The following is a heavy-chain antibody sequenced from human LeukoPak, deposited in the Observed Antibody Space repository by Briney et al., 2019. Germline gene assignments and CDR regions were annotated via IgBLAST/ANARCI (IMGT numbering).Heavy chain of an antibody. CDR2: ISAYNGNT. Sequence: GASVKVSCKASGYTFTSYGISWVRQAPGQGLERMGWISAYNGNTNYAQKLQGRVTMTTDTSTSTAYMELRSLRSDDTAVYYCTREGIYAPDPSSYHRDAFDIWGQGTVVIVSS. CDR1: GYTFTSYG. V-gene: IGHV1-18*01. CDR3: TREGIYAPDPSSYHRDAFDI. D-gene: IGHD3-16*01. J-gene: IGHJ3*02.